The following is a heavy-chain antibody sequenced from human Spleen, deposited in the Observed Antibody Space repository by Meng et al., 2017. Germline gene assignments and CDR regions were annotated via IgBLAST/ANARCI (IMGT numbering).Heavy chain of an antibody. CDR2: ISNSGSTI. Sequence: GGSLRLSCAASGFTFSDYYMSWIRQAPGKGLEWVSYISNSGSTIYYADSVKGRFTISRDNAKNTLYLHMNNVTTDDTALYYCARDPGTSGWSFYWGQGALVTVSS. V-gene: IGHV3-11*04. CDR3: ARDPGTSGWSFY. J-gene: IGHJ4*02. CDR1: GFTFSDYY. D-gene: IGHD6-19*01.